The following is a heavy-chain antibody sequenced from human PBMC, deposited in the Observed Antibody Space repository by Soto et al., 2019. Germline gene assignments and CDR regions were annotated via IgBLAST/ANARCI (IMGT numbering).Heavy chain of an antibody. CDR3: ASGRYSAGWYPDYFDS. CDR1: GFTFSSYW. Sequence: PGESLKISCAASGFTFSSYWMSWVRQAPGKGLEWVANIKQDGSDKYYVDSLMGRFTVSRDNAKNSVYLQMNSLRVEDTAVYYCASGRYSAGWYPDYFDSWGQGTLVTVSS. V-gene: IGHV3-7*03. CDR2: IKQDGSDK. J-gene: IGHJ4*02. D-gene: IGHD6-19*01.